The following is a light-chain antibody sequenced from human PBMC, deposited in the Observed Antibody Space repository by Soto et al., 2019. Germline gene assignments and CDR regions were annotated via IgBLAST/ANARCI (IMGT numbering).Light chain of an antibody. CDR2: GAS. V-gene: IGKV3-20*01. Sequence: EIVLTPSPGTLSLSPGERATLSCRASQSISNTYLAWHQQKPGQAPRLLIYGASSRATGIPDRFGGSVYGTDFTLTISRLEPEDFAVYYCHQYGDSPYTFGQGTKLEIK. CDR1: QSISNTY. J-gene: IGKJ2*01. CDR3: HQYGDSPYT.